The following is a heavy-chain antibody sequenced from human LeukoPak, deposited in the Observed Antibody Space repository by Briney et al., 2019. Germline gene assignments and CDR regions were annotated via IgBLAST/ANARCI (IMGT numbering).Heavy chain of an antibody. J-gene: IGHJ4*02. CDR1: GFTVSSNY. D-gene: IGHD1-26*01. Sequence: GGSLRLSCAASGFTVSSNYMSWVRQAPGKGLEWVSVIYSGGSTYYADSVKGRFTISRDNSKNALYLQMNSLRVEDTAVYYCARLLGHYFDYWGQGTLVTVFS. CDR3: ARLLGHYFDY. V-gene: IGHV3-66*02. CDR2: IYSGGST.